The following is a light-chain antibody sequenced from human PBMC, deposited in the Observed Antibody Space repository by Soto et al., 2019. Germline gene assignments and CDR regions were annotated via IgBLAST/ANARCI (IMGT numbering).Light chain of an antibody. J-gene: IGLJ3*02. CDR2: SRD. CDR1: SSNIGTYT. Sequence: QSVVTQPPSVSGTPGQRVTISCSGSSSNIGTYTVNWYQQLPGTAPKLIIYSRDQRPSGVPDRFSASKSGTSASLAISGLQSEDEADYYCATWDASLNVPVFGGGTKLTVL. CDR3: ATWDASLNVPV. V-gene: IGLV1-44*01.